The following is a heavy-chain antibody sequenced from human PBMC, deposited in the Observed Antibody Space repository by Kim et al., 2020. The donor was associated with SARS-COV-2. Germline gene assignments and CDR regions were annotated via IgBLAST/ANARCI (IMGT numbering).Heavy chain of an antibody. V-gene: IGHV4-39*07. Sequence: SETLSLTCTVSGGSISSSSFYWGWIRQPPGKGLEWIGSIYYSGSTYYNPSLKSRVTISVDTSKNQFSLKLSSVTAADTAVYYCARVRGDYAGDDWGQGTLVTVSS. D-gene: IGHD4-17*01. J-gene: IGHJ4*02. CDR1: GGSISSSSFY. CDR2: IYYSGST. CDR3: ARVRGDYAGDD.